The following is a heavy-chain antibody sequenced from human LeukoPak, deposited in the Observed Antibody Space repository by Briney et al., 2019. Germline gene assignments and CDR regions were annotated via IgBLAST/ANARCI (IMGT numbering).Heavy chain of an antibody. J-gene: IGHJ6*02. CDR2: IFYSGNT. Sequence: PSETLSLTCTVSGGFISSSSYYWGWIRQPPGKGLEWIGSIFYSGNTYYNPSLKSRVTISVDTSKNQFSLKLSSVTAADTAVYYCARWRYYDSSGYYPLSTNYYGMDVWGQGTTVTVSS. D-gene: IGHD3-22*01. V-gene: IGHV4-39*07. CDR1: GGFISSSSYY. CDR3: ARWRYYDSSGYYPLSTNYYGMDV.